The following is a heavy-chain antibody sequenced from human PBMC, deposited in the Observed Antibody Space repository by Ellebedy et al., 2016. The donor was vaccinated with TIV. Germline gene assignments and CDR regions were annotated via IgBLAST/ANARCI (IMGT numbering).Heavy chain of an antibody. J-gene: IGHJ2*01. CDR1: GYSFTSYW. CDR2: IYPGDSDL. Sequence: GGSLRLSCKGSGYSFTSYWIGWVRQMPGKGLEWMGIIYPGDSDLRYSPSFQGQVTISADKSISTAYLQWSCLKASDTAMYYCARLPSYSSSRARIYWYFDLWGRGTLVTVSS. D-gene: IGHD6-13*01. CDR3: ARLPSYSSSRARIYWYFDL. V-gene: IGHV5-51*01.